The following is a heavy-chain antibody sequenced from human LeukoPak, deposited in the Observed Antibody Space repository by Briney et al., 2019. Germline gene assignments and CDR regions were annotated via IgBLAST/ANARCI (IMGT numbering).Heavy chain of an antibody. J-gene: IGHJ6*02. Sequence: PGGSLRLSCAASGFTFSSYWMSWVRQAPGKGLEWVANIKQDGSEEYYVDSVKGRFTISRDNAKNSLYLQMNSLRAEDTAVYYCARDDYYDSSDVYGMDVWGQGTTVTVSS. CDR1: GFTFSSYW. V-gene: IGHV3-7*03. CDR2: IKQDGSEE. CDR3: ARDDYYDSSDVYGMDV. D-gene: IGHD3-22*01.